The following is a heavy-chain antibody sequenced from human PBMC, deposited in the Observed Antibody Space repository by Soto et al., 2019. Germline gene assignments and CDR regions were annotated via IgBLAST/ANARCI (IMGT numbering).Heavy chain of an antibody. Sequence: QVQLVQSGAEVKKPGSSVKVSCKASGGTFSSYAISWVRQAPGQGLEWMGGIIPIFGTANYAQKFQGRVTTPADETTSTAEMELSSLRSEDTAVYYCARESRYCSGGSCYFLPGIDYWGQGTLVTVSS. CDR1: GGTFSSYA. J-gene: IGHJ4*02. D-gene: IGHD2-15*01. CDR2: IIPIFGTA. V-gene: IGHV1-69*12. CDR3: ARESRYCSGGSCYFLPGIDY.